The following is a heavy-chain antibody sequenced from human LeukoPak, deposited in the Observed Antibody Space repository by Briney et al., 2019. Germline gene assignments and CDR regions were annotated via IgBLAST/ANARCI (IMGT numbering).Heavy chain of an antibody. CDR3: TKELHVAVAVADYYYFYMDV. Sequence: PGGPLRLSCAASGFAFSTFAMGWVRQSPGKGLEWLSTINGGGNTTFYADSAKGRFTISRDNSKNTLYLHMDSLRPDDTAIYYCTKELHVAVAVADYYYFYMDVWGRGTAVTVSS. D-gene: IGHD6-19*01. CDR1: GFAFSTFA. V-gene: IGHV3-23*01. CDR2: INGGGNTT. J-gene: IGHJ6*03.